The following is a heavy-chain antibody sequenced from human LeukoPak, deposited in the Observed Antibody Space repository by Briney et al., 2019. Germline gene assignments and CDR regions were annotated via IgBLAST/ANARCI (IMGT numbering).Heavy chain of an antibody. Sequence: GASVKVSCKASGYTFTDYYLHWVRQAPGQGFEWMGWINPNSGDTNYAQKFQGRVTMTRDTSISTAHMEMSRLRSDDTAVYYCARANFLYCSSTTCLFDYWRQATLVTVSS. CDR2: INPNSGDT. D-gene: IGHD2-2*01. CDR3: ARANFLYCSSTTCLFDY. V-gene: IGHV1-2*02. CDR1: GYTFTDYY. J-gene: IGHJ4*02.